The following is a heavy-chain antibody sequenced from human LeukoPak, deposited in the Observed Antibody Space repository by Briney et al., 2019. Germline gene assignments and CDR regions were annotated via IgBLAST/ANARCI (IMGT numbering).Heavy chain of an antibody. CDR3: ARGAHSHDSSQGYDY. J-gene: IGHJ4*02. Sequence: GASVKVSCKASGYTFTGYYMHWVRQAPGQGLEWMGWINPNSGGTNYAQKFQGRVTMTRDTSISTAYMELSRLRSDDTAVYYCARGAHSHDSSQGYDYWGQGTLVTVSS. D-gene: IGHD3-22*01. V-gene: IGHV1-2*02. CDR1: GYTFTGYY. CDR2: INPNSGGT.